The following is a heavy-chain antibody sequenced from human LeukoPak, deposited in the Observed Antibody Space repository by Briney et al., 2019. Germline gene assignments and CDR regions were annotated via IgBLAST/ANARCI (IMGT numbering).Heavy chain of an antibody. D-gene: IGHD3-10*01. CDR2: VYTSGST. CDR1: GSSITSYY. CDR3: ARTMVRGAYNWFDP. J-gene: IGHJ5*02. V-gene: IGHV4-4*07. Sequence: PSQTLSLTCTVSGSSITSYYRTWSRQPTGKGLEWIGRVYTSGSTYYNPSLKSRVTISVDTSKNQFSLKLSSVTAADTAVYYCARTMVRGAYNWFDPWGQGTLVTVSS.